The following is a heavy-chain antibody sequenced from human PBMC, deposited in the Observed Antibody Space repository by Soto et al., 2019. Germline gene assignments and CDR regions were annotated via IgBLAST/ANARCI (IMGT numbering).Heavy chain of an antibody. CDR3: AREVGATTGSWFDP. J-gene: IGHJ5*02. D-gene: IGHD1-26*01. CDR2: IIPIFGTA. V-gene: IGHV1-69*13. CDR1: GGTFSSYA. Sequence: SLKVSCKASGGTFSSYAISWVRQAPGQGLEWMGGIIPIFGTANYAQKFQGRVTITADESTSTAYMELSSLRSEDTAVYYCAREVGATTGSWFDPWGQGTLVTVSS.